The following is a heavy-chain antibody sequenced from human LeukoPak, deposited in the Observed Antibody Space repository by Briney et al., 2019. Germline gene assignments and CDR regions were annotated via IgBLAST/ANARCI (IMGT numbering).Heavy chain of an antibody. CDR1: GFTVSSNY. D-gene: IGHD5-12*01. Sequence: GGSLRLSCAASGFTVSSNYMSWVRQAPGKGLEWVSVIYSGGSTYYADSVKGRFTISRDNSKNSLYLQMNSLRAEDTAVYYCARGRVYNGYDPFDYWGQGTLVTVSS. CDR2: IYSGGST. V-gene: IGHV3-53*01. CDR3: ARGRVYNGYDPFDY. J-gene: IGHJ4*02.